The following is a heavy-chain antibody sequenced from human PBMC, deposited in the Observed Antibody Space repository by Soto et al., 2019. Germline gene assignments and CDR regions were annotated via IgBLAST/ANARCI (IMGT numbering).Heavy chain of an antibody. CDR2: IKYDGSEK. Sequence: EVQLVESGGGLVQPGGSLRLSCAASGFTFSWFWMSWVRQAPGKGLEWVANIKYDGSEKYYVDSVRGRFTISRDNAKNSLYLQMSSLRGEDTAVYYCARALPDYYDSSGYPVAAFDIWGQGTMVTVSS. J-gene: IGHJ3*02. CDR3: ARALPDYYDSSGYPVAAFDI. CDR1: GFTFSWFW. D-gene: IGHD3-22*01. V-gene: IGHV3-7*04.